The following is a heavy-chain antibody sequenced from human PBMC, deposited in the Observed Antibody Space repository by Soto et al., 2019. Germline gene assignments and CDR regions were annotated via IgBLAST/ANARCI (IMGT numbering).Heavy chain of an antibody. Sequence: QLFLVRFGLEVRKPGSSVKVSVKASGGTFNNYAINWVRRAPGKGFGWMGGIIPTFGTENHAQKFQGRVTITADESTTTAYMELNSLRSEDTAIYYCASFDGTLVRGGRSSPYEMDVWGQGTTVIVSS. D-gene: IGHD3-10*01. J-gene: IGHJ6*02. CDR3: ASFDGTLVRGGRSSPYEMDV. CDR2: IIPTFGTE. V-gene: IGHV1-69*01. CDR1: GGTFNNYA.